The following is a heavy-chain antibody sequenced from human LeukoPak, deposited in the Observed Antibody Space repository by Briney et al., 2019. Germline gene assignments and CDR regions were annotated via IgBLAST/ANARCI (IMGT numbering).Heavy chain of an antibody. J-gene: IGHJ4*02. V-gene: IGHV3-11*01. Sequence: GESLRLSCAASGFTFSDYYMSWIRQAPGKGLEWVSYISSSGSTIYYADSVKGRFTISRDNAKNSLYLQMNSLRAEDTAVYYCARSADCSSTSCSYDYWGQGTLVTVSS. CDR2: ISSSGSTI. D-gene: IGHD2-2*01. CDR3: ARSADCSSTSCSYDY. CDR1: GFTFSDYY.